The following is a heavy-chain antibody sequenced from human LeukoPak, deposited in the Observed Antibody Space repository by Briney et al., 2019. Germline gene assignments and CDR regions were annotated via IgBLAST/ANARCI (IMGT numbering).Heavy chain of an antibody. CDR2: IYSGGST. Sequence: GGSLRLSCAASGFTVSSNYMSWVRQAPGKGLEWVSVIYSGGSTYYADSVKGRFTISRDNSKNTVYLQMNSLRAGDTAVYYCAKRYYDSSGPGALDLWGQGTRVTVSS. CDR3: AKRYYDSSGPGALDL. V-gene: IGHV3-66*02. D-gene: IGHD3-22*01. J-gene: IGHJ3*01. CDR1: GFTVSSNY.